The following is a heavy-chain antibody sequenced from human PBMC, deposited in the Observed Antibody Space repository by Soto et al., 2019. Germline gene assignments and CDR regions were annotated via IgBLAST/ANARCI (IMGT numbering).Heavy chain of an antibody. CDR1: GSTFSSYS. D-gene: IGHD2-21*02. V-gene: IGHV3-48*02. CDR3: ARANRVVVTAIPRFVYGMDV. CDR2: ISSSSSTI. Sequence: WGSLILSFAASGSTFSSYSLNWVRPAPGKGLEWVSYISSSSSTIYYADSVKGRFTISRDNAKNSLYLQMNSLRDEDTAVYYCARANRVVVTAIPRFVYGMDVWGQGTTVTVSS. J-gene: IGHJ6*02.